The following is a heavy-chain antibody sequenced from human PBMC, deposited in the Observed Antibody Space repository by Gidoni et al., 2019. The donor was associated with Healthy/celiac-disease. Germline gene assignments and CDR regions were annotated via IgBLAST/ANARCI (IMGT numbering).Heavy chain of an antibody. Sequence: QVQLQQWGAGLLKPSETLSLTCAVYGGSFSGYYWSWIRQPPGKGLEWIGEINHSGSTNYNPSLKSRVTISVDTSKNQFSLKLSSVTAADTAVYYCAREGYNWAVLPLTAARKKYYFDYWGQGTLVTVSS. D-gene: IGHD1-20*01. CDR2: INHSGST. V-gene: IGHV4-34*01. J-gene: IGHJ4*02. CDR1: GGSFSGYY. CDR3: AREGYNWAVLPLTAARKKYYFDY.